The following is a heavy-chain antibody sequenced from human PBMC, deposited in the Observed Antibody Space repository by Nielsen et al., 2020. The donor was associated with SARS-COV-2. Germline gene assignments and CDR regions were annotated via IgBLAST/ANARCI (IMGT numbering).Heavy chain of an antibody. V-gene: IGHV1-3*01. CDR1: GYTFTSYA. CDR2: INAGNGNT. D-gene: IGHD4-17*01. J-gene: IGHJ3*02. Sequence: ASVKVSCKASGYTFTSYAVHWVRQAPGQRLEWMGWINAGNGNTKYSQKFQGRVTITRDTSASTAYMELSSLRSEDTAVYYCARVGGDYVLGAFDIWGQGTLVTVSS. CDR3: ARVGGDYVLGAFDI.